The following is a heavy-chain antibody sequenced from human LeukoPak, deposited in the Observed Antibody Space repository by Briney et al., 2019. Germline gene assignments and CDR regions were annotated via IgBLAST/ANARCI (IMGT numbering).Heavy chain of an antibody. J-gene: IGHJ6*03. CDR3: ARAFYPGYYSYMAV. V-gene: IGHV4-59*01. D-gene: IGHD3-16*02. CDR1: GGSISPYY. CDR2: IYYSGST. Sequence: SETLSLTWTVSGGSISPYYWSWIRQPPGKGLEWIWYIYYSGSTNYNPSLKSRVTISVDTSKNQFSLKLSSVTAADTAVYYCARAFYPGYYSYMAVWGKGTTVTVSS.